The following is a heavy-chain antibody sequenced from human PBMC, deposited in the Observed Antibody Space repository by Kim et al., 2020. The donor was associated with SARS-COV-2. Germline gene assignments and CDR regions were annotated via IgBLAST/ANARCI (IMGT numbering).Heavy chain of an antibody. CDR3: ARRTSSIAVAAGGFDY. Sequence: LKSRVTMSVDTYKNQFSLKLSSVTAADTAVYYCARRTSSIAVAAGGFDYWGQGTLVTVSS. V-gene: IGHV4-31*02. D-gene: IGHD6-19*01. J-gene: IGHJ4*02.